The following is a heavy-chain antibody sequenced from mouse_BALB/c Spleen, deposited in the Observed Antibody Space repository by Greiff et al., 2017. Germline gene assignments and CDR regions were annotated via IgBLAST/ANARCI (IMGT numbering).Heavy chain of an antibody. CDR1: GYTFTSYW. D-gene: IGHD2-4*01. J-gene: IGHJ2*01. V-gene: IGHV1-69*02. CDR3: AREGDYDEGLYLDY. Sequence: QVQLKQPGAELVKPGAPVKLSCKASGYTFTSYWMNWVKQRPGRGLEWIGRIDPSDSETHYNQKFKDKATLTVDKSSSTAYIQLSSLTSEDSAVYYCAREGDYDEGLYLDYWGQGTTLTVSS. CDR2: IDPSDSET.